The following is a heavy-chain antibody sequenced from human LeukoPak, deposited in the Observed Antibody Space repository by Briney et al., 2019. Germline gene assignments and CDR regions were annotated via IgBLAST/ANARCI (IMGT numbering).Heavy chain of an antibody. CDR1: GGTFSSYA. CDR3: ARTNCSGGSCYSDWFDP. D-gene: IGHD2-15*01. Sequence: GASVKVSCKASGGTFSSYAISWVRQAPGQGLEWMGGIIPIFGTATYAQKFQGRVTITADESTSTAYMELSSLRSGDTAVYYCARTNCSGGSCYSDWFDPWGQGTLVTVSS. CDR2: IIPIFGTA. J-gene: IGHJ5*02. V-gene: IGHV1-69*13.